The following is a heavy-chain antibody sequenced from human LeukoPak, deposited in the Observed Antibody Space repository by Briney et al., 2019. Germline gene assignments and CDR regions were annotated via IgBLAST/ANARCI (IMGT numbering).Heavy chain of an antibody. D-gene: IGHD3-9*01. J-gene: IGHJ5*02. CDR1: GYTFNGYF. CDR2: INPNSGGT. V-gene: IGHV1-2*02. Sequence: ASVKVSCKASGYTFNGYFMHWVRQAPGQGLEWMGWINPNSGGTNYAQKFQGSVTMTRDTSISTVYVELSRLRSDDTAVYYCARAPSTTDILTGYYIYWFDPWGQGTLVTVSS. CDR3: ARAPSTTDILTGYYIYWFDP.